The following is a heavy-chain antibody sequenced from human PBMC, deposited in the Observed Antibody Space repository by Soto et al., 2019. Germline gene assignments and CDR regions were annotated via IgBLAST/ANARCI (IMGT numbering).Heavy chain of an antibody. V-gene: IGHV1-8*01. CDR2: MNPNSGNT. CDR3: AREASVAALNWFDP. D-gene: IGHD6-6*01. CDR1: GYTFTSYD. Sequence: ASVKVSCKASGYTFTSYDINWVRQATGQGLEWMGWMNPNSGNTGYAQKFQGRVTMTRNTSISTAYMELSSLTPEDTATYYCAREASVAALNWFDPWGQGTLVTVS. J-gene: IGHJ5*02.